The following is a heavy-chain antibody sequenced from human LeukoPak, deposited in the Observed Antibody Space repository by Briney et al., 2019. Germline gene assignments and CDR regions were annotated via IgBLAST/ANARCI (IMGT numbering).Heavy chain of an antibody. CDR1: GYTFTGYY. CDR2: INPNSGGT. J-gene: IGHJ4*02. CDR3: ARGSYYAILTGFRTHRPVDY. D-gene: IGHD3-9*01. Sequence: GASVKVSCKASGYTFTGYYMHWVRQAPGQGLEWMGWINPNSGGTNYAQKFQGRVTMTRDTATSTAYMELRSLRSDDTAVYYCARGSYYAILTGFRTHRPVDYWGQGTLVSDSS. V-gene: IGHV1-2*02.